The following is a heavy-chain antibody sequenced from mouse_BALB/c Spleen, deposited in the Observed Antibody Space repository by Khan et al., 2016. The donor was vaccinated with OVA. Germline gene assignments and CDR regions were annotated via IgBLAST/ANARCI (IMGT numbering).Heavy chain of an antibody. CDR2: TDPANGNT. J-gene: IGHJ2*01. Sequence: VQLQQSGAELVKPAASLKLSCTASGYNIKDIYIHWVKQRPEKGLERIRRTDPANGNTKYDPKFKGKATLTADTSSNTAYLQLSSLTSEDTAVYYCRISTIDAWGQGTTLTVSS. V-gene: IGHV14-3*02. CDR3: RISTIDA. CDR1: GYNIKDIY.